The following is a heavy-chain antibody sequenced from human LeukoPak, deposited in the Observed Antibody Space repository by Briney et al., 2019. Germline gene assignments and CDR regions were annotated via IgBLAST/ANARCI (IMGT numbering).Heavy chain of an antibody. D-gene: IGHD2-15*01. J-gene: IGHJ4*02. Sequence: GASVKVSCKASGYTFTSYDINWVRQAPGQGLEWMGIINPSGGSTSYAQKFQGRVTMTRDTSTSTVYMELSSLRSEDTAVYYCARGIVEMATIWGQGTLVTVSS. V-gene: IGHV1-46*01. CDR3: ARGIVEMATI. CDR2: INPSGGST. CDR1: GYTFTSYD.